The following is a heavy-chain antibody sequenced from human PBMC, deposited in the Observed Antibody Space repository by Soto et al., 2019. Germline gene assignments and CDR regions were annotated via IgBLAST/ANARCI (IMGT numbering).Heavy chain of an antibody. CDR1: GLTLSDYY. D-gene: IGHD5-18*01. CDR2: ISSSGGAI. Sequence: GGSMRLSCAASGLTLSDYYMSWIRQAPGKGLEWVSYISSSGGAIYHADSVKGRFTISRDNAKNSLYLQMNSLRAEDTAVYSCARIHRGYSSGPIDYWGQGTLVTVSS. J-gene: IGHJ4*02. CDR3: ARIHRGYSSGPIDY. V-gene: IGHV3-11*01.